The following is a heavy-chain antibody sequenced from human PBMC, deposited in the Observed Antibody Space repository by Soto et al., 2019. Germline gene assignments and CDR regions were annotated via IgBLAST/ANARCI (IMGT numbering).Heavy chain of an antibody. Sequence: QLQLQESGPGLVKPSETLSLTCTVSGGSISSSSYYWGWIRQPPGKGLEWIGSIYYSGSTYYNPSLKSRVTISVDTSKNQFSLKLSSVTAADTAVYYCARHQDYYYSSGYYGYWGQGTLVTVSS. D-gene: IGHD3-22*01. V-gene: IGHV4-39*01. CDR2: IYYSGST. CDR1: GGSISSSSYY. J-gene: IGHJ4*02. CDR3: ARHQDYYYSSGYYGY.